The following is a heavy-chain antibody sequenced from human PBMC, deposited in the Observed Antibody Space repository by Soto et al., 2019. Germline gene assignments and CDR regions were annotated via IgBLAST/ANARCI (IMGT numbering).Heavy chain of an antibody. CDR2: ISSSSSYI. V-gene: IGHV3-21*01. CDR3: ARARDYYGSGRYGY. Sequence: EVQLVESGGGLVKPGGSLRLSCAASGFTFSSYSMNWVRQAPGKGLEWVSSISSSSSYIYYADSVKGRFTISRDNAKNSLYLQMNSLRAEDTAVYYCARARDYYGSGRYGYWGQGTLVTVSS. CDR1: GFTFSSYS. J-gene: IGHJ4*02. D-gene: IGHD3-10*01.